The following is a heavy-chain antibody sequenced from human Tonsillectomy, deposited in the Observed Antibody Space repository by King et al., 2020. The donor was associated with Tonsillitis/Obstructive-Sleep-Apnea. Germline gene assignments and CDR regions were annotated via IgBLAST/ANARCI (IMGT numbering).Heavy chain of an antibody. V-gene: IGHV5-51*01. CDR2: IYPSDSDT. J-gene: IGHJ4*02. D-gene: IGHD3-16*01. Sequence: QLVQSGAEVKKPGESLKISCKGSGYSFTSYWIGWVRQMPGKGLEWMGIIYPSDSDTRYSPSFQGQVTISADKSINTAYLQLSSLKASDSAIYYCARRGHYNTYAYSSIDFWGQGTPVTVSS. CDR1: GYSFTSYW. CDR3: ARRGHYNTYAYSSIDF.